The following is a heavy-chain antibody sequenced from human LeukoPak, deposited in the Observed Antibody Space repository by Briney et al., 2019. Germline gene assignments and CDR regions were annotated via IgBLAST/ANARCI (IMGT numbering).Heavy chain of an antibody. CDR1: GYSFTSYW. D-gene: IGHD3-22*01. V-gene: IGHV5-51*01. CDR3: ARSTDSSGYYDLWDY. J-gene: IGHJ4*02. CDR2: IYPGDSDT. Sequence: GESLKISCKGSGYSFTSYWIGWVRQMPGKGLEWMGIIYPGDSDTRYSPSFQGQVTFSADNSISTAYLQWSSLKASDTAMYYCARSTDSSGYYDLWDYWGQGTLVTVSS.